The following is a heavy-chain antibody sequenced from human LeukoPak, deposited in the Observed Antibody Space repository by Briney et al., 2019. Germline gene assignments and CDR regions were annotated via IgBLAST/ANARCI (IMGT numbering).Heavy chain of an antibody. J-gene: IGHJ4*02. V-gene: IGHV3-30*18. CDR3: TKVQLARREFLPNFDA. D-gene: IGHD5-18*01. Sequence: VAVMSYNGQITYYADSVKGRFTISRDNSQNMLYLQMNSLRVDDSFLYYCTKVQLARREFLPNFDAWGQGTRVIVSS. CDR2: MSYNGQIT.